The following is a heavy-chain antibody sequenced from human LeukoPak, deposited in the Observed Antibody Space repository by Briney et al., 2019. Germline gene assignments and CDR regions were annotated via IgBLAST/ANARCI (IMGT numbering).Heavy chain of an antibody. V-gene: IGHV3-43*02. CDR1: GFTFDDYA. CDR2: ISGDGGST. J-gene: IGHJ4*02. Sequence: PGGSLRLSCAASGFTFDDYAIHWVRQPPGKGLEWVSLISGDGGSTYYADSVKCRFTISRDNSKNSVYLQMNSLRSEDTALYYCAKDRPKSYWGQGTLVTVSS. CDR3: AKDRPKSY.